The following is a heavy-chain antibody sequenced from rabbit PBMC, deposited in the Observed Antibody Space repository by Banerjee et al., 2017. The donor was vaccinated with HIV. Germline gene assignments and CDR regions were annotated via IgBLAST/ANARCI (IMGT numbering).Heavy chain of an antibody. CDR1: GFSFSSSYY. CDR2: IYAGSSGST. V-gene: IGHV1S45*01. Sequence: QEQLEESGGDLVKPGASLTLTCTASGFSFSSSYYMCWVRQAPGKGLEWIACIYAGSSGSTYYASWAKGRFTISKTSSTTVTLQMTSLTAADTATYFCARDFGGYAGYDPVTYYDYGMDLRGPGTLVTVS. D-gene: IGHD7-1*01. CDR3: ARDFGGYAGYDPVTYYDYGMDL. J-gene: IGHJ6*01.